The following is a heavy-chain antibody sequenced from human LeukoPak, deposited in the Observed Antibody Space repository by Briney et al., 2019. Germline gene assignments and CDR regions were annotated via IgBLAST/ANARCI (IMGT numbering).Heavy chain of an antibody. V-gene: IGHV1-8*02. J-gene: IGHJ4*02. CDR1: RGTFSSYA. D-gene: IGHD3-10*01. CDR3: ARGGGQVSVSRWLMVRGVLSIDY. CDR2: MNPNSGNT. Sequence: ASVKVSCKASRGTFSSYAINWVRQATGQGLEWMGWMNPNSGNTGYAQKFQGRVTMTRNTSISTAYMELSSLRSEDTTVYYCARGGGQVSVSRWLMVRGVLSIDYWGQGTLVTVSS.